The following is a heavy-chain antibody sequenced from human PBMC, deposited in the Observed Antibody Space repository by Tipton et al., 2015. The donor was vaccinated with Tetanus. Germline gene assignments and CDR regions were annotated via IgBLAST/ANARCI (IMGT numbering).Heavy chain of an antibody. J-gene: IGHJ3*02. V-gene: IGHV1-24*01. CDR3: ATPAIVGATLFAFDI. Sequence: QSGAEVKKPGASVKVSCKVSGYTLTELSMHWVRQAPGKGLEWMGGFDPEDGETIYAQKFQGRVTMTEDTSTDTAYMELSSLRSEATAVYYCATPAIVGATLFAFDIWGQGTMVTVPS. CDR2: FDPEDGET. D-gene: IGHD1-26*01. CDR1: GYTLTELS.